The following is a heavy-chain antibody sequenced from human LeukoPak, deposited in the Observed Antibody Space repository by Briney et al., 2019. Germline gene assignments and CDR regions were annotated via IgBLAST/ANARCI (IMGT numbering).Heavy chain of an antibody. V-gene: IGHV4-31*03. CDR1: GGSISSGGYY. Sequence: PSETLSLTCTVSGGSISSGGYYWSWIRQHPGKGLEWIGFIYYSGSTYYNPSLKSRVAFSVDTSKNQFSLKLSSVNAADTAVYYCARAVYDYIWGSYRFDYWGQGTLVTVSS. CDR2: IYYSGST. D-gene: IGHD3-16*02. CDR3: ARAVYDYIWGSYRFDY. J-gene: IGHJ4*02.